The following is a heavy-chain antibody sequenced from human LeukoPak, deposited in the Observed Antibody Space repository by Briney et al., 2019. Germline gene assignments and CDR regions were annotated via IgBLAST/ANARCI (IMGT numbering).Heavy chain of an antibody. J-gene: IGHJ4*02. Sequence: GGSLRLSCAASGLXFSSYGMHWVRQAPGKGLEWVALIWYDGSNKYYADSVKGRFTISRDNSKNTVYLQMNSLRAEDTAVYYCARASDSGWSYFDYWGQGTLVTVSS. D-gene: IGHD6-19*01. CDR2: IWYDGSNK. V-gene: IGHV3-33*01. CDR1: GLXFSSYG. CDR3: ARASDSGWSYFDY.